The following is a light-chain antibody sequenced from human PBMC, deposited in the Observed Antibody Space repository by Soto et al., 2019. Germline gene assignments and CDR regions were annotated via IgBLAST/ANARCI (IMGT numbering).Light chain of an antibody. CDR2: AAS. Sequence: DIQMTQSPSSLSASVGDRVTITCRASQSISSYLNWYQQKPGKAPNLLIYAASSLQSGVPSRFSGSGSGTDFTLTISSLQPEDFATYYCQQSYSTLSWTVGQGTKVEIK. CDR3: QQSYSTLSWT. J-gene: IGKJ1*01. V-gene: IGKV1-39*01. CDR1: QSISSY.